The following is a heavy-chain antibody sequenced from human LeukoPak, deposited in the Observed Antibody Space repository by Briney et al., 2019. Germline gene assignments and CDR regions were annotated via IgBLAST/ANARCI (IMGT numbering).Heavy chain of an antibody. J-gene: IGHJ4*02. V-gene: IGHV1-18*04. CDR1: GYTFTGYY. D-gene: IGHD3-3*01. Sequence: ASVKVSCKASGYTFTGYYMHWVRQAPGQGLEWMGWISAYNGNTNYAQKLQGRVTMTTDTSTSTAYMELRSLRSDDTAVYYCARNDDFWSGTLHAYDYWGQGTLVTVSS. CDR2: ISAYNGNT. CDR3: ARNDDFWSGTLHAYDY.